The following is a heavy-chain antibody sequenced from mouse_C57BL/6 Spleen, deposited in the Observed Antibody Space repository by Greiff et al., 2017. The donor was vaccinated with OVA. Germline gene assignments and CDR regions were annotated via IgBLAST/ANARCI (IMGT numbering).Heavy chain of an antibody. J-gene: IGHJ4*01. CDR2: IYPRDGST. D-gene: IGHD2-5*01. CDR3: ARWGYSNYYAMDY. CDR1: GYTFTSYD. V-gene: IGHV1-85*01. Sequence: QVQLKQSGPELVKPGASVKLSCKASGYTFTSYDINWVKQRPGQGLEWIGWIYPRDGSTKYNEKFKGKATLTVDTSSSTAYMELHSLTSEDSAVYFCARWGYSNYYAMDYWGQGTSVTVSS.